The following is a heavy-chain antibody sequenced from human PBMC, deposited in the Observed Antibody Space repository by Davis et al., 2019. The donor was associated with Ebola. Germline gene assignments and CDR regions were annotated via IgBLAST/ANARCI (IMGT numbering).Heavy chain of an antibody. D-gene: IGHD3-16*01. J-gene: IGHJ6*02. CDR2: IFSGGAT. CDR1: GFTVSSNY. V-gene: IGHV3-53*01. Sequence: GESLKISCAASGFTVSSNYMSWVRQAPGKGLEWVAVIFSGGATYYADSVRGRFTTSRDNSKNTLYLQMDSLRDEDTAVYYCARDWGGMDVWGQGTTVTVS. CDR3: ARDWGGMDV.